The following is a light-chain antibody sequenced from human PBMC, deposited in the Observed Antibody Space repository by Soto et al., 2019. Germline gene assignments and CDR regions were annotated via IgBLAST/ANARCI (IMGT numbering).Light chain of an antibody. CDR1: QGIRND. J-gene: IGKJ1*01. Sequence: IQITQSPSTLSASVEDTVTIPCRASQGIRNDLGWYQQKPGKAPKRLIFATSSLQSGVPSRFSGSGSGTEFTLTIGSLQPEDFGTYYCLQHYSYPLTFGQGTKVDI. V-gene: IGKV1-17*01. CDR2: ATS. CDR3: LQHYSYPLT.